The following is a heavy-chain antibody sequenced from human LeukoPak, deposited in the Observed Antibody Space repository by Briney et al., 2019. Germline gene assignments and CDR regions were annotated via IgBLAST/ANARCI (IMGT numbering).Heavy chain of an antibody. CDR2: ISYDGSTE. CDR3: ARAPPETGCTDNTGYCSYYFDY. V-gene: IGHV3-30*01. D-gene: IGHD3-22*01. J-gene: IGHJ4*02. Sequence: PGGSLRLSCAASGFTFGNYAMHWVRQAPGKGLQWVAVISYDGSTEYYADSPKGRFTISRDNSKNTLPLQMNSLRAEDTAVYFCARAPPETGCTDNTGYCSYYFDYWGQGTLVTVSS. CDR1: GFTFGNYA.